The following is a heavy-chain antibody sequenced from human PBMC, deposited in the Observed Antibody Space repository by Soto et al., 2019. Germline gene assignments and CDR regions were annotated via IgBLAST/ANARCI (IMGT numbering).Heavy chain of an antibody. CDR1: GFTFSSYW. D-gene: IGHD5-18*01. V-gene: IGHV3-7*05. CDR2: IKQDGSEK. CDR3: ASCGYSYGYPSSNYYYYYGMDV. J-gene: IGHJ6*02. Sequence: EVQLVESGGGLVQPGGSLRLSCAASGFTFSSYWMSWVRQAPGKGLEWVANIKQDGSEKYYVDSVKGRFTISRDNAKNSLYMQMNSLRAEDTAVYYCASCGYSYGYPSSNYYYYYGMDVWGQGTTVTVSS.